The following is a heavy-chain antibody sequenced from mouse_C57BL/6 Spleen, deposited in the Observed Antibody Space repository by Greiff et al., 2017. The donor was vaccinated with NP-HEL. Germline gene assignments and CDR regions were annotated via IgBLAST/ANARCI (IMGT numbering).Heavy chain of an antibody. CDR3: ARGDVFDY. CDR2: IGPNSGGT. V-gene: IGHV1-72*01. CDR1: GYTFTSYW. Sequence: QVQLKQPGAELVKPGASVTLSCTASGYTFTSYWMHWVKQRPGRGLEWIGRIGPNSGGTKYNEKFKSKATLTLDKPSSTAYMQRSSLTSEDSAVYDCARGDVFDYWGQGTTLTVSS. J-gene: IGHJ2*01.